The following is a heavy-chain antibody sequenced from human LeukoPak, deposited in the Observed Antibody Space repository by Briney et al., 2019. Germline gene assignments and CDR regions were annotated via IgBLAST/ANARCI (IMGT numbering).Heavy chain of an antibody. D-gene: IGHD5-18*01. CDR3: AMGSRWIQLWFKGGSFDY. Sequence: SETLSLTCTVSGYSISSGYYWGWIRQPPGKGLEWIGSIYHSGSTYYNPSLKSRVTISVDTSKNQFSLKLSSVTAADTAVYYCAMGSRWIQLWFKGGSFDYWGQGTLVTVSS. CDR2: IYHSGST. V-gene: IGHV4-38-2*02. CDR1: GYSISSGYY. J-gene: IGHJ4*02.